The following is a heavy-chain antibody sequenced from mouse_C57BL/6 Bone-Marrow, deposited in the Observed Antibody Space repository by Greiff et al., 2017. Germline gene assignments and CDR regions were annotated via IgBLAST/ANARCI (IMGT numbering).Heavy chain of an antibody. J-gene: IGHJ1*03. CDR2: INPSSGYT. CDR3: ERKYFDV. V-gene: IGHV1-4*01. Sequence: QVQLKQSGADLARPGASVKMSCKASGYTFTSYTMHWVTQRPGQGLEWIGYINPSSGYTKYNQKFKDKATVKADTSSSTAYMQLSSLTSEDSAVYYCERKYFDVWGTGTTVTVSS. CDR1: GYTFTSYT.